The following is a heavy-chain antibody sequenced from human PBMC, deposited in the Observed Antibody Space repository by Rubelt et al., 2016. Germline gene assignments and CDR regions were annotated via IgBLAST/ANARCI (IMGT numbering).Heavy chain of an antibody. D-gene: IGHD2-2*01. J-gene: IGHJ6*02. CDR2: INSDGSST. CDR3: ARDLGYCSSTSCYYSYYYCMDV. CDR1: GFTFSSYW. V-gene: IGHV3-74*01. Sequence: RLSCAASGFTFSSYWMHWVRQAPGKGLVWVSRINSDGSSTSYADSVKGRFTISRDNAKNTLYLQMNSLRAEDTAVYYCARDLGYCSSTSCYYSYYYCMDVWGQGTTVTVSS.